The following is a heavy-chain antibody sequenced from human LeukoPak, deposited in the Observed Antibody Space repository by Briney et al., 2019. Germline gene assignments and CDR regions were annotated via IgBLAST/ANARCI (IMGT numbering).Heavy chain of an antibody. V-gene: IGHV3-23*01. CDR3: AKADYDILTGFDY. CDR1: GFTLCSHA. Sequence: GGAPGLSFGAPGFTLCSHALSWVRPAPGKGVGWVLGISGGGGSTYYADSVKGRFTISRDNSKNTLYLQMNSLRAEDTAVYYCAKADYDILTGFDYWGQGTLVTVSS. CDR2: ISGGGGST. D-gene: IGHD3-9*01. J-gene: IGHJ4*02.